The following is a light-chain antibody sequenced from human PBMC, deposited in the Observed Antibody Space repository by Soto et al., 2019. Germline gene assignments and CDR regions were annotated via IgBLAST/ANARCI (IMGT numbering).Light chain of an antibody. V-gene: IGKV1-5*01. CDR2: DAS. Sequence: DITMTQSPSILSASVGDRVTIPCRASQSISGWLAWYQQRPGRAPKLLIYDASTLESGVPSRFSGSGSGTEFTLTISSLQPDDFATYYCQQYNTYSWTSGQGTKV. CDR1: QSISGW. J-gene: IGKJ1*01. CDR3: QQYNTYSWT.